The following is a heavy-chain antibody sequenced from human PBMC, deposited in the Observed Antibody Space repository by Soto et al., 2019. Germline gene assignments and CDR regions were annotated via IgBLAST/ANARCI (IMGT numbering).Heavy chain of an antibody. J-gene: IGHJ5*02. CDR3: ARSPILTWFDP. V-gene: IGHV4-59*01. CDR1: GGSISSYY. Sequence: PSETLSLTCTVSGGSISSYYWSWIRQPPGKGLEWIGYIYYSGSTNYNPSLKSRVTISVDTSKNQFSLKLSSVTAADTAVYYCARSPILTWFDPWGQGTLVTVSS. CDR2: IYYSGST.